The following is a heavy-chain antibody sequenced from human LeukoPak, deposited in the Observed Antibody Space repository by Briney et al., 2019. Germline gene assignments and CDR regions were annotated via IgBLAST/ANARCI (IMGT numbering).Heavy chain of an antibody. Sequence: GGSLRLSCAASGFIFSSYGMHWVRQAPGKGLEWVAVISYVGSDKYYADSVKGRFTISRDNSKDTLYLQMNSLRAEDTAVYYCAIQPRADIVVVPAAIWGQGTLVTVSS. D-gene: IGHD2-2*01. CDR2: ISYVGSDK. J-gene: IGHJ4*02. CDR1: GFIFSSYG. V-gene: IGHV3-30*03. CDR3: AIQPRADIVVVPAAI.